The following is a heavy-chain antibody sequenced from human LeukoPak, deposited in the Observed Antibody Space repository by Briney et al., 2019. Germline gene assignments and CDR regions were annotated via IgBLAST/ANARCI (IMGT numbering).Heavy chain of an antibody. CDR3: ARLPGYYDAFDL. CDR2: IFYSGST. V-gene: IGHV4-59*01. Sequence: SETLPLTCTVSGGSITSYYWSWIRQPPGKGLEWIGYIFYSGSTNYNPSLRSRVTMSIDTSKNQLSLKLISVTPADTAVYFCARLPGYYDAFDLWGQGTMVIVSS. D-gene: IGHD2-8*01. CDR1: GGSITSYY. J-gene: IGHJ3*01.